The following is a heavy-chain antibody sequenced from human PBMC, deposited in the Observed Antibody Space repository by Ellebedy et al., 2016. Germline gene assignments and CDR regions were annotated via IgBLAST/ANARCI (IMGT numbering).Heavy chain of an antibody. CDR3: ARVRGTFYGIEIIDY. CDR1: GGSVSSYY. J-gene: IGHJ4*02. D-gene: IGHD1-26*01. CDR2: VYHTGST. V-gene: IGHV4-59*02. Sequence: SETLSLTCTVSGGSVSSYYWSWIRQPPGRGLEWIGYVYHTGSTRYNPSLASRVTISVETSKNQISLKLSSVTAADTAVYYCARVRGTFYGIEIIDYWGQGTLVTVSS.